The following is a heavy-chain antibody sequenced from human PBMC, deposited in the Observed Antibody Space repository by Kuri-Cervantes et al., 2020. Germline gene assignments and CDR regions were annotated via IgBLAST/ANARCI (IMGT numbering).Heavy chain of an antibody. D-gene: IGHD5-24*01. CDR3: ATSSNGYSNYYYYMDV. J-gene: IGHJ6*03. Sequence: GGSLRLSCAASGFTFSSYSMNWVRQAPGTGLEWVALIRYNGVDKYYADSVTGRFTISRDNSKNTLYLQMNGLKVEDAAVYYCATSSNGYSNYYYYMDVWGKGATVTVSS. V-gene: IGHV3-30*02. CDR2: IRYNGVDK. CDR1: GFTFSSYS.